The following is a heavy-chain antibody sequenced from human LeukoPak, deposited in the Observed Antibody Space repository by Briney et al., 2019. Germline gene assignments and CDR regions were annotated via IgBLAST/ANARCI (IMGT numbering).Heavy chain of an antibody. CDR2: INHDASEK. J-gene: IGHJ5*02. Sequence: GGSLRLSCTASGLTFTNYWMIWVRQAPGKGLEWVANINHDASEKYYVGSVEGRFTISRDNAKNSLFLQMNSLRAEDTGVYYCATSSYSSSCSWGQGTLVTVSS. D-gene: IGHD6-6*01. V-gene: IGHV3-7*01. CDR3: ATSSYSSSCS. CDR1: GLTFTNYW.